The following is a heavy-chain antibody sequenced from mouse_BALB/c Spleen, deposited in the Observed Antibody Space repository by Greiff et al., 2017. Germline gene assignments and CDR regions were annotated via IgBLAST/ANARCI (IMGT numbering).Heavy chain of an antibody. Sequence: VQLQPSGPELVRPGVSVKISCKGSSYTFTDYAMHWVKQSHAKSLEWIGVISTYYGNTNYNQKCKGKATMTVDKSSSTAYMELARLTSEDSAVYYCARGDGSSPYYYAMDYWGQGTSVTVSS. V-gene: IGHV1-67*01. CDR2: ISTYYGNT. J-gene: IGHJ4*01. CDR3: ARGDGSSPYYYAMDY. D-gene: IGHD1-1*01. CDR1: SYTFTDYA.